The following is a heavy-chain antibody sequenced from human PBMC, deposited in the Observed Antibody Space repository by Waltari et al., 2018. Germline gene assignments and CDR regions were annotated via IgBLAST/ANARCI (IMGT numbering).Heavy chain of an antibody. CDR1: GFTFSSYG. Sequence: QVQLVESGGGVVQPGRSLRLSCAASGFTFSSYGMHWFRQAPGKGLEWVAVIWYDGSNKYYADSVKGRFTISRDNSKNTLYLQMNSLRAEDTAVYYCASSGYCSGGSCFDAFDIWGQGTMVTVSS. D-gene: IGHD2-15*01. CDR3: ASSGYCSGGSCFDAFDI. CDR2: IWYDGSNK. V-gene: IGHV3-33*01. J-gene: IGHJ3*02.